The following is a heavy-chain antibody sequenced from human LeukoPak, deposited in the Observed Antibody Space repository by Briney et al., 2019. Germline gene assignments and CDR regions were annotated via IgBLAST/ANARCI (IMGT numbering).Heavy chain of an antibody. Sequence: ASVKVCCKTSGYTFTRNAVHCMRQAPGQRLELMGYIYTHNGDTKYSQTFQGRVTLTRDTSASTVYVELSSLTSEDTAVYYCGRGGSSGVDYWGQGTLVTVSS. J-gene: IGHJ4*02. D-gene: IGHD2-15*01. V-gene: IGHV1-3*04. CDR2: IYTHNGDT. CDR3: GRGGSSGVDY. CDR1: GYTFTRNA.